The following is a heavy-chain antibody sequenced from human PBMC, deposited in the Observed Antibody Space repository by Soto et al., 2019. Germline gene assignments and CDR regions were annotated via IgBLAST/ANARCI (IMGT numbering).Heavy chain of an antibody. D-gene: IGHD2-21*02. V-gene: IGHV4-34*01. CDR2: INHTGNT. Sequence: SETLSLTCAAYGGSFSGYKWSWIRQPPGKGLEWIGEINHTGNTNYSPSLKSRVTMSVDTSKSQFSLNLTSVTAADTAVYYCAKGLSRGGNFLWGQGTLVTVSS. CDR3: AKGLSRGGNFL. CDR1: GGSFSGYK. J-gene: IGHJ4*02.